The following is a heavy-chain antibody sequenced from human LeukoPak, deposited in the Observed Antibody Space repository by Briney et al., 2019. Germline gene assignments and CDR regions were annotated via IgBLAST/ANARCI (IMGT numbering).Heavy chain of an antibody. CDR2: IKQDGSEK. D-gene: IGHD3-10*01. CDR3: ARRFGYYRWGSHYNFDY. J-gene: IGHJ4*02. V-gene: IGHV3-7*01. CDR1: GFSITSYW. Sequence: GGSLRLSCTASGFSITSYWMSWVRQAPGKGLEWVANIKQDGSEKYYVDSVKGQFTISRDNAKNSLYLQMNSLRADDTAVYYCARRFGYYRWGSHYNFDYWGQGTLVTVSS.